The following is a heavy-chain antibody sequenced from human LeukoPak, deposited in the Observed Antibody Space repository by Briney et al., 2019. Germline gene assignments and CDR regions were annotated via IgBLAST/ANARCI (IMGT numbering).Heavy chain of an antibody. CDR2: IWYDGINE. Sequence: PGGSLRLSCAASGFTLRSYGMHWVRQAPGKGLEWVAVIWYDGINEYYADSVKGRFTISRDNSNNTLYLQMNSLRAEDTAVYYCARANDLIDYWGQGTLVTVSS. CDR3: ARANDLIDY. J-gene: IGHJ4*02. V-gene: IGHV3-33*01. CDR1: GFTLRSYG.